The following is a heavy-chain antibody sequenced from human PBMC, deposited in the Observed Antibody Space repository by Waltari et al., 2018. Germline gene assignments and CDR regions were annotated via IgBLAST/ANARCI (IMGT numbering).Heavy chain of an antibody. CDR1: GGSISTIGYY. D-gene: IGHD2-21*01. CDR2: IYHSGTP. J-gene: IGHJ4*02. CDR3: ARHGGYFSNFDY. Sequence: QLQLQESGPGLVKPSETLSLTCTVSGGSISTIGYYWAWVRQPPGKGLEWIGTIYHSGTPYYNPSLESRVTRSVDTSRNQFSLKLRSVTAADTAVYYCARHGGYFSNFDYWGQGTLVTVSS. V-gene: IGHV4-39*01.